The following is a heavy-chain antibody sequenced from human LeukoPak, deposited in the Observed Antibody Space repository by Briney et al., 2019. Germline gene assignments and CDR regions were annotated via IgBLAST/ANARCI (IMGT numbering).Heavy chain of an antibody. Sequence: PGGSLRLSCAASGFSFSGHWMNWVRQPPGKGVEWVANIKADGSEKYYVDSVKGRFTISRDDAKRTVDLQMDNLRAEDTAIYYCAYRNNFEYWGQGALVTVSS. V-gene: IGHV3-7*05. CDR1: GFSFSGHW. J-gene: IGHJ4*02. CDR3: AYRNNFEY. CDR2: IKADGSEK. D-gene: IGHD1-26*01.